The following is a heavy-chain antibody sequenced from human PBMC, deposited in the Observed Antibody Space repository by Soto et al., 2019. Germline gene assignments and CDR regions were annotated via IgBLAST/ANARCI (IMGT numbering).Heavy chain of an antibody. Sequence: PSETLSLTCTVSGASISGFYWSWIRKSAGKGLEWIGRIYATGTTDYNPSLKSRVMMSVDTSKKQFSMKLRSVTAADTAVYYCARSVVPAINGWLDPWGQGMLVTVSS. D-gene: IGHD2-2*01. CDR3: ARSVVPAINGWLDP. CDR2: IYATGTT. J-gene: IGHJ5*02. V-gene: IGHV4-4*07. CDR1: GASISGFY.